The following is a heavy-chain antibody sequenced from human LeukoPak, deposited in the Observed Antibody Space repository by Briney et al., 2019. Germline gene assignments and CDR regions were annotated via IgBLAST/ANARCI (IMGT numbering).Heavy chain of an antibody. Sequence: GESLKISCKGSGYSFTSYWIGWVRQMPGKGLEWMGIINPGDSDTRYSPSFQGQVTISADKSISTAYLQWSSLKASDTAMYYCARLRFLEWLLEPFDYWGQGTLVTVSS. CDR2: INPGDSDT. D-gene: IGHD3-3*01. J-gene: IGHJ4*02. V-gene: IGHV5-51*01. CDR1: GYSFTSYW. CDR3: ARLRFLEWLLEPFDY.